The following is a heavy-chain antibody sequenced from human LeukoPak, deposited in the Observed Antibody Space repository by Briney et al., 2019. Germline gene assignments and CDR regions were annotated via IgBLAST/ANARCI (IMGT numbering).Heavy chain of an antibody. CDR1: GFTFSDYY. D-gene: IGHD3-3*01. CDR3: ARRITISGVGYYMDV. Sequence: GGSLRLSCAASGFTFSDYYMSWIRQAPGKGLEWVSYISSSGSTIYYADSVKGRFTISRGNAWNSLYLQMNSLRAEDTAVYYCARRITISGVGYYMDVWGKGTTVTVSS. J-gene: IGHJ6*03. V-gene: IGHV3-11*04. CDR2: ISSSGSTI.